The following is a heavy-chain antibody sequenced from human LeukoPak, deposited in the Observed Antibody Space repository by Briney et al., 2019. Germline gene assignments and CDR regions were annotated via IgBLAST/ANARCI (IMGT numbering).Heavy chain of an antibody. J-gene: IGHJ6*03. Sequence: SETLSLTCTVSGGSISSYYWSWIRQPPGKGLEWIGYIYYSGSTNYNPSLKSRVTISVDTSKNQFSLKLSSVTAADTAVYYCASGPYYGSGSYYYMDVWGKGTTVTISS. CDR2: IYYSGST. CDR3: ASGPYYGSGSYYYMDV. CDR1: GGSISSYY. D-gene: IGHD3-10*01. V-gene: IGHV4-59*01.